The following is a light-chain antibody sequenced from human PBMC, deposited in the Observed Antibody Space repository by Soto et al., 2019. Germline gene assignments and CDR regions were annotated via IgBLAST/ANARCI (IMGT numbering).Light chain of an antibody. CDR3: QQYNSYSPYT. Sequence: DIQMTQSPSTLSASVGDRVTITCRASQSISSWLAWYQQKPGKAPKLLIYDASSLESGVPSRFSGSGSGTEFTLTISSLQPDYVATYYCQQYNSYSPYTFGQGTKLEIK. J-gene: IGKJ2*01. CDR1: QSISSW. V-gene: IGKV1-5*01. CDR2: DAS.